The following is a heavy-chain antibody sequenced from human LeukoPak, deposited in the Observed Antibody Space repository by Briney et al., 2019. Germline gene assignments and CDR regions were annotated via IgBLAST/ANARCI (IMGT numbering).Heavy chain of an antibody. CDR2: INRDGSST. CDR3: ARDLAKDDAFDI. CDR1: GFTFSSYW. Sequence: PGGSLRLSCAASGFTFSSYWMHWVRQAPGKGLVWVSRINRDGSSTSYADSVKGRFTISRDNAKNTLYLQMNSLRAEDTAVYYCARDLAKDDAFDIWGQGTMVTVSS. J-gene: IGHJ3*02. V-gene: IGHV3-74*01.